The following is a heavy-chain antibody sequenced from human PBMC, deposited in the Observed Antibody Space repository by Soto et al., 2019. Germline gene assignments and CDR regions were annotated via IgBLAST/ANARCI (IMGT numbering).Heavy chain of an antibody. CDR3: ARDESIAVAFDI. J-gene: IGHJ3*02. V-gene: IGHV1-69*13. D-gene: IGHD6-6*01. CDR2: IIPIFGTA. Sequence: AASVKVSFKASGGTFSSYAISWVRQAPGQGLEWMGGIIPIFGTANYAQKFQGRVTITADESTSTAYMELSSLRSEDTAVYYCARDESIAVAFDIWGQGTMVTVSS. CDR1: GGTFSSYA.